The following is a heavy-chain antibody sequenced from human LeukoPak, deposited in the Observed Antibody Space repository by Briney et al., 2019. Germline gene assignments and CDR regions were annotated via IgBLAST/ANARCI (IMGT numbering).Heavy chain of an antibody. D-gene: IGHD2-2*01. Sequence: SETLSLTCTVSGYSISSGYYWGWIRQPPGKGLEWIGSIYLSGSTNYNPSLKSRVTISVDTSKNQFSLKLSSVTAADTAVYYCARGGTYCSSTSCHDAFDIWGQGTMVTVSS. CDR2: IYLSGST. V-gene: IGHV4-38-2*02. J-gene: IGHJ3*02. CDR3: ARGGTYCSSTSCHDAFDI. CDR1: GYSISSGYY.